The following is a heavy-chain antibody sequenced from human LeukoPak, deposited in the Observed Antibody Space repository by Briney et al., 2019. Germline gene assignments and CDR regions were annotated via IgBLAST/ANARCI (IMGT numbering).Heavy chain of an antibody. J-gene: IGHJ5*02. CDR1: GFTVSNNY. CDR3: ARVAGITGIRGFDP. Sequence: GGSLRLSCAASGFTVSNNYMSWVRQAPGKGREWGSVIYGGGSTYYADSVKGRFAISRDNSKNTLYLQMNSLRAEDTAVYYCARVAGITGIRGFDPWGQGTLVTVSS. CDR2: IYGGGST. D-gene: IGHD1-20*01. V-gene: IGHV3-53*01.